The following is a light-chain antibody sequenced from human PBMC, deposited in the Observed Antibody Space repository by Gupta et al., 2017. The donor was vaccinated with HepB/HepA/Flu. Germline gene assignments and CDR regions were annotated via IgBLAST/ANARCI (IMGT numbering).Light chain of an antibody. Sequence: SYVLTQPPSVSVAPGKTASITCGGNNIGTKSVHWYQQKPGQAPVLVLYDDTDRPSGIPERFSGSNSGNTATLTINRVEAGDEADYYCQVWDSSSDHVIFGGGTKLTVL. CDR1: NIGTKS. CDR2: DDT. CDR3: QVWDSSSDHVI. J-gene: IGLJ2*01. V-gene: IGLV3-21*03.